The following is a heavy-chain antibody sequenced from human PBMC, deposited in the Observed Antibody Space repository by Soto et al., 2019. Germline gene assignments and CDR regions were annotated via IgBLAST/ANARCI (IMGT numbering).Heavy chain of an antibody. CDR2: INAGNGNT. Sequence: ASVKVSCKASGYTFTSYAMHWVRQAPGQRLEWMGWINAGNGNTKYSQKFQGRVTITRDTSASTAYMELSSLRSEDTAVYYCARSHLEWLYNWFDPWGQGTLVTVSS. J-gene: IGHJ5*02. D-gene: IGHD3-3*01. V-gene: IGHV1-3*01. CDR1: GYTFTSYA. CDR3: ARSHLEWLYNWFDP.